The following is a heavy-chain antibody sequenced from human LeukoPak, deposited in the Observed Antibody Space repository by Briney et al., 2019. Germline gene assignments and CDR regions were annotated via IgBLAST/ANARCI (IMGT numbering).Heavy chain of an antibody. J-gene: IGHJ4*02. CDR1: GITFSSSW. D-gene: IGHD1-1*01. Sequence: GGSLRLSCVASGITFSSSWMSWVRQAPGKGLEWVANIKPDGSVKYYADSVKGRFTISRDNAENSLYLQMNSLRTEDTAVYYCARDQPDPAGTGPRFDYWGQGSLVTISS. V-gene: IGHV3-7*01. CDR2: IKPDGSVK. CDR3: ARDQPDPAGTGPRFDY.